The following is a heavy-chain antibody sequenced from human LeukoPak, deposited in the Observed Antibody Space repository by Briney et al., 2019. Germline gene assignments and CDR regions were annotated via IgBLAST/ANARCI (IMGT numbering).Heavy chain of an antibody. D-gene: IGHD3-3*01. Sequence: GGSLRLSCAASGFTFSSYSMNWVRQAPGKGLEWVSSISSSSSYIYYADSVKGRFTISRDNAKNSLYLQMNSLRAEDTAVYYCARQGEDFWKTNNWFDPWGQGTLVTVSS. J-gene: IGHJ5*02. V-gene: IGHV3-21*01. CDR3: ARQGEDFWKTNNWFDP. CDR2: ISSSSSYI. CDR1: GFTFSSYS.